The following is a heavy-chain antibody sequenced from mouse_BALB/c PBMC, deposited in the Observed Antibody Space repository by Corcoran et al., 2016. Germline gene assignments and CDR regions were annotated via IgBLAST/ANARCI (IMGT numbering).Heavy chain of an antibody. D-gene: IGHD1-2*01. CDR1: GYSFTGYT. J-gene: IGHJ3*01. CDR3: AREGTTATVAY. V-gene: IGHV1-26*01. Sequence: EVQLQHSGPELVKPGASMKISCKASGYSFTGYTMNWVKQSHGKNLEWFGLINPYNGGTSYNQKFKGKATLTVDKSSSTAYMELLSLTSEDSAVYYCAREGTTATVAYWGQGTLVTVSA. CDR2: INPYNGGT.